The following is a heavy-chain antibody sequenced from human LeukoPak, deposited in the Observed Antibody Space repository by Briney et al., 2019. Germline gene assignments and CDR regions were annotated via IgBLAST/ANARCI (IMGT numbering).Heavy chain of an antibody. CDR3: ARAQQIYDFSHYYYYGMDV. V-gene: IGHV5-10-1*01. CDR2: IDPSDSYT. J-gene: IGHJ6*02. D-gene: IGHD3-3*01. Sequence: GESLQISCKGSGYSFTSYWISWVRQMPGKGLEWMGRIDPSDSYTNYSPSFQGHVTISADKSISTAYLQWSSLKASDTAMYYCARAQQIYDFSHYYYYGMDVWGQGTTVTVSS. CDR1: GYSFTSYW.